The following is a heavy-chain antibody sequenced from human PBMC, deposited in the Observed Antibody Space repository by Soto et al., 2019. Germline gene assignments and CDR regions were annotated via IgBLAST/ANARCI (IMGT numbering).Heavy chain of an antibody. CDR2: INHSGST. CDR1: GGSFSGYY. D-gene: IGHD3-10*01. CDR3: ARWLLWFGDRMEAFDI. V-gene: IGHV4-34*01. Sequence: SETLSLTCTVYGGSFSGYYWSWIRQPPGKGLEWIGEINHSGSTNYNPSLKSRVTISVDTSKNQFSLKLSSVTAADTAVYYCARWLLWFGDRMEAFDIWGQGTMVTVSS. J-gene: IGHJ3*02.